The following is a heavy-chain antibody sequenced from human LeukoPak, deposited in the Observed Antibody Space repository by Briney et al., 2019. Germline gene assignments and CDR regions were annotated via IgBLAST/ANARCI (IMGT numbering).Heavy chain of an antibody. Sequence: GGSLRLSCAASGFTFSSYAMHWVRQAPGKGLEWVAVISYDGSNKYYADSVKGRFTISRDNSKNTLYLQMNSLRAEDTAVYYCAREEVTMVRGVNVLDYWGQGTLVTVSS. J-gene: IGHJ4*02. V-gene: IGHV3-30-3*01. D-gene: IGHD3-10*01. CDR2: ISYDGSNK. CDR3: AREEVTMVRGVNVLDY. CDR1: GFTFSSYA.